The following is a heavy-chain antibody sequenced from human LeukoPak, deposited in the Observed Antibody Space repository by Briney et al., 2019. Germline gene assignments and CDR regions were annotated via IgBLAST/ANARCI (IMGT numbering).Heavy chain of an antibody. Sequence: SETLSLTCTVSGGSLSRDSYYWSWLRQRPGLGLVWIGYVYYTGSTYYNPSLRSRIILSLDTSEKQISLRRTSVTATDSAVYYCARGLYDTSGYHFDYWGQGTLVTVSS. CDR2: VYYTGST. CDR3: ARGLYDTSGYHFDY. CDR1: GGSLSRDSYY. V-gene: IGHV4-31*03. D-gene: IGHD3-22*01. J-gene: IGHJ4*02.